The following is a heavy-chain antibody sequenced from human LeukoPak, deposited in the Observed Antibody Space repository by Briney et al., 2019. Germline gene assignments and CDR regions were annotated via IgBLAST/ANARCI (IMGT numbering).Heavy chain of an antibody. J-gene: IGHJ4*02. D-gene: IGHD7-27*01. CDR1: GYTFTSYD. V-gene: IGHV1-8*01. Sequence: ASVKVSCKASGYTFTSYDINWVRQATGQGLEWMGWMNPNSGNTGYAQKFQGRVTMTTDTSTSTAYMELRSLRSDDTAVYYCARDPADLGLLDYWGQGTLVTVSS. CDR3: ARDPADLGLLDY. CDR2: MNPNSGNT.